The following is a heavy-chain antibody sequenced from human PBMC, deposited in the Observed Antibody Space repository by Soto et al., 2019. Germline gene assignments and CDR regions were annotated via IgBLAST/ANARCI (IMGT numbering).Heavy chain of an antibody. V-gene: IGHV1-18*01. CDR1: GYNFTSYG. CDR2: ISAYNGNT. CDR3: ATDQLYYNDFSGRPLNAFDG. Sequence: ASVKVSCKASGYNFTSYGISCVRQAPGQRLERMGWISAYNGNTNYAQKVKGRVTMTTDTSTSTAYMELRSLRSDDTAVYYCATDQLYYNDFSGRPLNAFDGWGQGTMVAVSS. J-gene: IGHJ3*01. D-gene: IGHD3-22*01.